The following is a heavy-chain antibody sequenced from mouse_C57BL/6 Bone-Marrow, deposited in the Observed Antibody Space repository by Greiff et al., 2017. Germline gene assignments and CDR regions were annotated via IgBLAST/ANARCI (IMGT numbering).Heavy chain of an antibody. Sequence: EVQLVEPGGGLVQPTGSLKLSCAASGFSFNTYAMTWVRQAPGRGLEWVARIRSKSNNYTTYYDDSVKDRFTISRDDSESMLYLQMNTLKTEDTAMYYCVRHDYGFDVWGTGTTVTVAS. V-gene: IGHV10-1*01. CDR2: IRSKSNNYTT. CDR3: VRHDYGFDV. J-gene: IGHJ1*03. D-gene: IGHD2-4*01. CDR1: GFSFNTYA.